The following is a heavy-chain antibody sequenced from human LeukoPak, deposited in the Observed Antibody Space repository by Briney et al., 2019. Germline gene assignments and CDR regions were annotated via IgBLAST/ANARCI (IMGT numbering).Heavy chain of an antibody. D-gene: IGHD3-10*01. CDR2: INHSGST. CDR3: ARASITMVRGVDY. Sequence: SETLSLTCAVYGGSFSGYYWSWIRQPPGKGPEWIGEINHSGSTNYNPSLKSRVTISVDTSKNQFSLKLSSVTAADTAVYYCARASITMVRGVDYWGQGTLVTVSS. J-gene: IGHJ4*02. CDR1: GGSFSGYY. V-gene: IGHV4-34*01.